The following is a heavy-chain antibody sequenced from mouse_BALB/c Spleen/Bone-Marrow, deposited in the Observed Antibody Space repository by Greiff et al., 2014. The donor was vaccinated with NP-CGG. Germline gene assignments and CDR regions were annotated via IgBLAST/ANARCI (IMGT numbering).Heavy chain of an antibody. J-gene: IGHJ4*01. CDR2: INPSNGRS. D-gene: IGHD2-1*01. Sequence: QVQLKESGAELVKPGASVKLSCKASGYTFTSHWMHWVKQRPGQGLEWIGEINPSNGRSNYNEKFKSKATLTVDKSSSTAYMQLSSLTSEDSAVYYFARRGNYGAMDYWGQGTSVTVSS. CDR1: GYTFTSHW. V-gene: IGHV1S81*02. CDR3: ARRGNYGAMDY.